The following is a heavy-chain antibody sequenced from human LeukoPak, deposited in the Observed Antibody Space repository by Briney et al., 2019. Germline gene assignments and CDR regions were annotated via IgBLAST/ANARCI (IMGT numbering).Heavy chain of an antibody. V-gene: IGHV5-51*01. J-gene: IGHJ6*02. CDR1: GYSFTSYW. CDR2: IYPGDSDT. D-gene: IGHD6-19*01. Sequence: GESLKISCKGSGYSFTSYWIGWVRQMPGKGLKWMGIIYPGDSDTRYSPSFQGQVTISADKSISTAYLQWSSLKASDTAMYYCARPRAVAGTHYAMDVWGQGTTVTVSS. CDR3: ARPRAVAGTHYAMDV.